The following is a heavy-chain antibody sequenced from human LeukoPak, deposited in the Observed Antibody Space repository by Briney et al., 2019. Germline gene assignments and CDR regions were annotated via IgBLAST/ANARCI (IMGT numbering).Heavy chain of an antibody. D-gene: IGHD4-11*01. CDR3: ARVPYSNYYYYYMDV. V-gene: IGHV4-59*11. Sequence: SETLSLTCTVSGGSISSHYWSWLRQPPGKGLEWSGYIYYSGSTNYNPSLKSRVTISVDTSKNQFSLKLSSVTAADTAVYYCARVPYSNYYYYYMDVWGKGTTVTVSS. CDR1: GGSISSHY. J-gene: IGHJ6*03. CDR2: IYYSGST.